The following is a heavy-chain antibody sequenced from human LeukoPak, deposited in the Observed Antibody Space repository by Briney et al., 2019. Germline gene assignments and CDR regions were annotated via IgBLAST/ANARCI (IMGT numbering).Heavy chain of an antibody. CDR1: GFTFSSYA. Sequence: GGSLRLSCAASGFTFSSYAMSWVRQAPGKGLEWVSAISGSGGSAYYADSVKGRFTISRGNSKNTLYLQMNSLRPEDTAVYHCAPNADGDYDYFNYWGQGTLVTVSS. CDR3: APNADGDYDYFNY. D-gene: IGHD4-17*01. J-gene: IGHJ4*02. V-gene: IGHV3-23*01. CDR2: ISGSGGSA.